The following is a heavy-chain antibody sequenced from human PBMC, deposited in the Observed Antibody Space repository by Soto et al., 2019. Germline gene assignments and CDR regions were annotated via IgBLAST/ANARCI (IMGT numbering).Heavy chain of an antibody. J-gene: IGHJ6*02. V-gene: IGHV1-69*13. CDR1: GGTFSSYA. CDR3: ARRAYSHFWSGYYRDYYYYGMDV. D-gene: IGHD3-3*01. Sequence: SVKVSCKASGGTFSSYAISWVRQAPGQGLEWMGGIIPIFGTANYAQKFQGRVTITADASTSTAYMELSSLRSEDTAVYYCARRAYSHFWSGYYRDYYYYGMDVWGQGTTVTVAS. CDR2: IIPIFGTA.